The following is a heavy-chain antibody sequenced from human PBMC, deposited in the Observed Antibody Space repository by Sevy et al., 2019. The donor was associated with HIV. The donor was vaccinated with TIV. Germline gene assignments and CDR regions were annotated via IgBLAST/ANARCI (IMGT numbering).Heavy chain of an antibody. Sequence: ASVKVSCKASGYTFTSYGISWVRQAPGQGLEWMGWISAYNGNTNYAQKLQGRVTMTTDTSTSTAYMELRSLRSDDTVVYYCAREGKQQLVRPDLIDYYYYYMDVWGKGTTVTVSS. CDR2: ISAYNGNT. CDR1: GYTFTSYG. CDR3: AREGKQQLVRPDLIDYYYYYMDV. D-gene: IGHD6-13*01. J-gene: IGHJ6*03. V-gene: IGHV1-18*01.